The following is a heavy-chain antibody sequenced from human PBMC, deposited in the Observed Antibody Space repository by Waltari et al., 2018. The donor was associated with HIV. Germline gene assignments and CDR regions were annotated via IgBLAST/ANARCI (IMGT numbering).Heavy chain of an antibody. CDR3: AEGYGAFDFDY. V-gene: IGHV7-4-1*01. Sequence: VQLQQSPSQFKKPGTSVKISCKSSENAFSGSVIHWVRQAPGQGLEWIGLIDNKTGSPTYAQVFSGLLILSLDTSVTTSYLQIRALKTNDTSTYYCAEGYGAFDFDYWGQGTLITVSP. CDR1: ENAFSGSV. D-gene: IGHD2-15*01. CDR2: IDNKTGSP. J-gene: IGHJ4*02.